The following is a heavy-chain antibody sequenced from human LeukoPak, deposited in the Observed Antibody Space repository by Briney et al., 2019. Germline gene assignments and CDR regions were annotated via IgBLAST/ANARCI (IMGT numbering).Heavy chain of an antibody. D-gene: IGHD6-19*01. Sequence: PGGSLRLSCAASGFTFSSYWMSWVRQAPGKGLEWVAIISYDGSNKYYADSVKGRFTISRDNSKNTLYLQMNSLRAEDTALYYCARDPYSGGRYYFDYWGQGTLVTVSS. CDR2: ISYDGSNK. J-gene: IGHJ4*02. CDR3: ARDPYSGGRYYFDY. V-gene: IGHV3-30*03. CDR1: GFTFSSYW.